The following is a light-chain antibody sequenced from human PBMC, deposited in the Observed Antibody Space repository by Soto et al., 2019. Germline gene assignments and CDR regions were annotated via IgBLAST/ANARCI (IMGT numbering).Light chain of an antibody. J-gene: IGLJ2*01. Sequence: QSALTQPASVSGSPGQSITISCTGTSSDVGAYTYVSWYQQHPGKAPKLMIFEVSDRPSGVSNRFSGSKSGNTASLTSSGLQAEDEAEYYCSSYTTSNTLVFGGGTKVTVL. CDR2: EVS. V-gene: IGLV2-14*01. CDR1: SSDVGAYTY. CDR3: SSYTTSNTLV.